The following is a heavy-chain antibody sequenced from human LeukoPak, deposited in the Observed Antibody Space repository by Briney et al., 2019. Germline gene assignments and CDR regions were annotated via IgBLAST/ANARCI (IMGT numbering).Heavy chain of an antibody. J-gene: IGHJ4*02. CDR3: ATSPYGDYGGYYFDY. CDR1: GFTFSSYA. V-gene: IGHV3-23*01. CDR2: ISGSGGST. Sequence: PGGSLRLSCAASGFTFSSYAMSWVRQAPGKGLEWVSAISGSGGSTYYADSVKGRFTISRDNSKNTLYLQMNSLRAEDTAVYCCATSPYGDYGGYYFDYWGQGTLVTVSS. D-gene: IGHD4-17*01.